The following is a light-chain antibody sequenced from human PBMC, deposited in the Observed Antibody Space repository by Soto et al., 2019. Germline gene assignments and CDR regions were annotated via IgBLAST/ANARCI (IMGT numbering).Light chain of an antibody. CDR1: ISDFVLYNY. Sequence: QSVLTQPASVSGSPGQSITISCSGTISDFVLYNYVSWYQQHPGKAPKLMIYGVNNRPSGVSNRFSGSKSGNTASLTISGLQADDEADYYCSSYTTSSALQVFGTGTKVTRP. V-gene: IGLV2-14*01. CDR3: SSYTTSSALQV. CDR2: GVN. J-gene: IGLJ1*01.